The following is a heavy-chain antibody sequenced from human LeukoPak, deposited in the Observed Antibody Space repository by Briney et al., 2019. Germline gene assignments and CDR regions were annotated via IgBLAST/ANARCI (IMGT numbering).Heavy chain of an antibody. V-gene: IGHV4-59*01. J-gene: IGHJ5*02. D-gene: IGHD2-15*01. CDR3: ARASVVQKGLFDP. CDR2: IYYSGST. CDR1: GGSISSYY. Sequence: SETLSLTCTVSGGSISSYYWSWIRQPPGKGLEWIGYIYYSGSTNYNPSLKSRVTISVNTSKNQFSLKLSSVTAADTAVYYCARASVVQKGLFDPWGQGTLVIVSS.